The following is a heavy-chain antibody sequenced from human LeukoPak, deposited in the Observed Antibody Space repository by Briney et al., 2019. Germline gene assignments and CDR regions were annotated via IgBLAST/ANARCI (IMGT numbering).Heavy chain of an antibody. Sequence: EASVKVSCKASGYTFSGSDMNWVRQAPGQGLEWMGWININTGNPTYVQHFTGRFVFSLDTSVSTAYLQISSPKAEDTAVYYCARGDWVAWGQGTLVTVSS. CDR2: ININTGNP. V-gene: IGHV7-4-1*02. CDR1: GYTFSGSD. J-gene: IGHJ4*02. D-gene: IGHD3-9*01. CDR3: ARGDWVA.